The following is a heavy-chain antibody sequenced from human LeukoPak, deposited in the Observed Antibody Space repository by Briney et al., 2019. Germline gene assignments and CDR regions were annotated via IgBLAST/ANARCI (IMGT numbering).Heavy chain of an antibody. CDR1: GFTFSSYW. V-gene: IGHV3-74*01. D-gene: IGHD6-13*01. CDR3: AQKTPGIHPFDY. J-gene: IGHJ4*02. CDR2: INSDGSST. Sequence: PGGSLRLSCAASGFTFSSYWMHWVRQAPGKGLVWVSRINSDGSSTSYADSVKGRFTISRDNAENTLYLQMSSLRAEDTALYYCAQKTPGIHPFDYWGQGTLVTVSS.